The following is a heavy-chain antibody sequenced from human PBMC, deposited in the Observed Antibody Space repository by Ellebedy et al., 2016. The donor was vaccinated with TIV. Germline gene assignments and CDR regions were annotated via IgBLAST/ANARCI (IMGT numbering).Heavy chain of an antibody. CDR2: IHYSGNT. D-gene: IGHD3-16*02. CDR3: ARDHDYIWGSYRKYNWFDP. V-gene: IGHV4-39*07. J-gene: IGHJ5*02. CDR1: GGSISSSSHY. Sequence: SETLSLXCTVSGGSISSSSHYWGWIRQPPGKGLEWIGSIHYSGNTYDNPSLKSRITISVDTSKNQFSLKLSSVTAADTTVYYCARDHDYIWGSYRKYNWFDPWGQGTLVTVSS.